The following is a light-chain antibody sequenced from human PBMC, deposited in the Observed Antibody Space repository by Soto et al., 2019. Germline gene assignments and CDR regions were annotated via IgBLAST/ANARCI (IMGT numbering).Light chain of an antibody. V-gene: IGKV3-20*01. Sequence: EIVITQSPAALAVSPGERATLSFMASQSVNSNCLAWYQLKPVQAPRLVIYDASRRATGIPDRFSGSGSGTEFTLTIRRLEPEDFAVYYCQQYGTSLSLNFGGGTKVDIK. CDR3: QQYGTSLSLN. CDR2: DAS. CDR1: QSVNSNC. J-gene: IGKJ4*01.